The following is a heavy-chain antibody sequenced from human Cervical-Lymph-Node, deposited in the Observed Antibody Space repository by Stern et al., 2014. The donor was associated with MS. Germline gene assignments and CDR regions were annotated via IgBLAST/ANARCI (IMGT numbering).Heavy chain of an antibody. Sequence: QVQLVESGAEVKTPGASVKLSCKASGYTFISYYMYWVRQTPGQALEWMGIINPSGGSTSYAQKFQGRVTMTRDTSTSTVYMELSSLRSEDTAVYYCAREVAGHRLGMMDVWGQGTSVTVSS. V-gene: IGHV1-46*01. D-gene: IGHD6-19*01. J-gene: IGHJ6*02. CDR2: INPSGGST. CDR3: AREVAGHRLGMMDV. CDR1: GYTFISYY.